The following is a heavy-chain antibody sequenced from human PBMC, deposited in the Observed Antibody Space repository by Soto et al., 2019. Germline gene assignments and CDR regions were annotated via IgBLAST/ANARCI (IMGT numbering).Heavy chain of an antibody. CDR1: GLTFSASA. Sequence: EVQLVESGGGLDQPGGSLKLSCAASGLTFSASAMHWVRQAPGKGLEWVGRIRNKVDSYRTVYAAPVNGRFTISRDDSKNMAYLQMNSLTTEDTAVYYCCRHDPRWGSCDYWGQGTRVTVSS. D-gene: IGHD2-21*01. J-gene: IGHJ4*02. CDR2: IRNKVDSYRT. CDR3: CRHDPRWGSCDY. V-gene: IGHV3-73*02.